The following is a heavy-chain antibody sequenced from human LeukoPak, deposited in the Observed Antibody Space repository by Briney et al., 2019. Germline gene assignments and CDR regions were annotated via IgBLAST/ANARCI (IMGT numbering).Heavy chain of an antibody. CDR1: GFTFSLYA. V-gene: IGHV3-23*01. CDR2: ISGSGGST. J-gene: IGHJ4*02. Sequence: GGSLRLSCGASGFTFSLYAMSWVRQARGKALEWVSAISGSGGSTYYADSAKGRFTISRDNAKNTLYLQMNSLRADDTAVYYCAKGSGGGYSYAYFDYWGQGTLVTVSS. CDR3: AKGSGGGYSYAYFDY. D-gene: IGHD5-18*01.